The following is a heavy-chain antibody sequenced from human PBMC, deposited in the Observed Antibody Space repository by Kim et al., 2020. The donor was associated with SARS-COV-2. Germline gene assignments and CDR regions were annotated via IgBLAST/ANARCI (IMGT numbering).Heavy chain of an antibody. CDR1: GGSFSGYY. CDR3: ARVGRNYYGSGSYYKKGHFDY. V-gene: IGHV4-34*01. D-gene: IGHD3-10*01. Sequence: SETLSLTCAVYGGSFSGYYWSWIRQPPGKGLEWIGEINHSGSTNYNPSLKSRVTISVDTSKNQFSLKLSSVTAADTAVYYCARVGRNYYGSGSYYKKGHFDYWGQGTLVTVSS. CDR2: INHSGST. J-gene: IGHJ4*02.